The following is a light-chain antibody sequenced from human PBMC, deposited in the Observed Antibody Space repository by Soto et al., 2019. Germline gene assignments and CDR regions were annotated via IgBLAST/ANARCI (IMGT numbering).Light chain of an antibody. Sequence: DIPLTQSPSFLSASVGDRVTITCRASQGISSYLAWYQQKPGKAPKLLIYAASTLQSGVPSRFSGSGSGTDFTLPISSLQPEYFATYYCQQLNSYPWTFGQGTKVEIK. J-gene: IGKJ1*01. CDR2: AAS. CDR1: QGISSY. CDR3: QQLNSYPWT. V-gene: IGKV1-9*01.